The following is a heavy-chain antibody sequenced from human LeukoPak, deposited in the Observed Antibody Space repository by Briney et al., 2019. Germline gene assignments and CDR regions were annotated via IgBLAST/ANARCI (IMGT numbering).Heavy chain of an antibody. V-gene: IGHV4-59*02. CDR3: ASILYGANGFDY. CDR2: INYSGST. D-gene: IGHD4/OR15-4a*01. CDR1: GGSVSSYH. J-gene: IGHJ4*02. Sequence: SETLSLTCAVSGGSVSSYHWTWVRQVPGKGLEWIGYINYSGSTICNPSLGTRVTISVDTSKNQLSQKLTSVTAADTAVYYCASILYGANGFDYWGQGTLVTVSS.